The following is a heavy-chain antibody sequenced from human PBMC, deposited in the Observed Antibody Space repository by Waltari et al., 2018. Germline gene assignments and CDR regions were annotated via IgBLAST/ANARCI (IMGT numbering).Heavy chain of an antibody. J-gene: IGHJ3*02. D-gene: IGHD3-3*01. CDR2: ISYSGTT. CDR1: GASINSGDYY. V-gene: IGHV4-30-4*08. Sequence: QVHLQESGPGLAKPSQTLSLTCSVSGASINSGDYYWSWIRQPPGKGLEWIGYISYSGTTYYTPSLTSRVSISLDTAKNDFSLEVRSVSAADTAMYYCARVDTIFGVVPHADAFDIWGQGTMVTVAS. CDR3: ARVDTIFGVVPHADAFDI.